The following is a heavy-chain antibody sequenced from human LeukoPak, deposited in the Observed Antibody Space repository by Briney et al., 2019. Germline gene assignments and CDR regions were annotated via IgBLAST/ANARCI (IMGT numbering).Heavy chain of an antibody. CDR2: INPNSGGT. J-gene: IGHJ4*02. D-gene: IGHD3-3*01. Sequence: GASVKVSCKTSVYTFTDYYMHWVRQAPGQGLEWIGWINPNSGGTNYARKFQGRLTMTRDTSINTVYMELSRMTSDDTAVYYCARSGGTSGPELDYWGQGSLIIVSS. V-gene: IGHV1-2*02. CDR3: ARSGGTSGPELDY. CDR1: VYTFTDYY.